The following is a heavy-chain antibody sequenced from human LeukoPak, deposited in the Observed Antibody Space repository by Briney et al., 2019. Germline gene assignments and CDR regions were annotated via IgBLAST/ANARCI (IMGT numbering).Heavy chain of an antibody. V-gene: IGHV3-23*01. CDR2: ISDSGGRT. CDR1: GITLSNYG. D-gene: IGHD3-10*01. J-gene: IGHJ4*02. CDR3: AKRGVVVRVILVGFHKEAYYFDS. Sequence: GGSLRLSCAVSGITLSNYGMSWVRQAPGKGLEWVAGISDSGGRTNYADSVKGRFTISRDNPKNTLYLQMNSLRAEDTAVYFCAKRGVVVRVILVGFHKEAYYFDSWGQGALVTVSS.